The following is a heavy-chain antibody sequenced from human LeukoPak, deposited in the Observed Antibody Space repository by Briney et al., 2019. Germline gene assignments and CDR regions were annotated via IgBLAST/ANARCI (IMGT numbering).Heavy chain of an antibody. V-gene: IGHV1-69-2*01. D-gene: IGHD3-10*01. CDR2: VDPEDGET. Sequence: ASVKVSCKASGGTFSSYAISWVQQAPGKGLEWMGLVDPEDGETIYAEKFQGRVTITADTSTDTAYMELSSLRSEDTAVYYCATLEHYYGSGSYYNPRPGAFDIWGQGTMVTVSS. J-gene: IGHJ3*02. CDR3: ATLEHYYGSGSYYNPRPGAFDI. CDR1: GGTFSSYA.